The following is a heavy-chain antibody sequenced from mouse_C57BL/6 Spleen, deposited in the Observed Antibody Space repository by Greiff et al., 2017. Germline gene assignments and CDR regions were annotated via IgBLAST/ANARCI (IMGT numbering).Heavy chain of an antibody. J-gene: IGHJ2*01. Sequence: VQLKESGPELVKPGASVKISCKASGYSFTDYNMNWVKQSHGKSLEWIGVINPNYGTTSYNQKFKGKATLTVDQSSSTAYMQLNSLTSEDSAVYYCARGAHYGSSSYYFDYWGQGTTLTVSS. D-gene: IGHD1-1*01. CDR3: ARGAHYGSSSYYFDY. CDR2: INPNYGTT. CDR1: GYSFTDYN. V-gene: IGHV1-39*01.